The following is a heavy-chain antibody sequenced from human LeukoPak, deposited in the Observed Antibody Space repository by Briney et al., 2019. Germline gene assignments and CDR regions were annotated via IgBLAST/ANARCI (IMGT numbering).Heavy chain of an antibody. J-gene: IGHJ4*02. V-gene: IGHV3-30*03. CDR1: GFTFSSYG. Sequence: GGSLRLSCAASGFTFSSYGMHWVRQAPGKGLEWVAVISYDGSNKYYADSVKGRFTISRDNSKNTLYLQMNSLRAEDTAVYYCAGGVPYDSWSGPHYSDYWGQGTLVTVSS. CDR2: ISYDGSNK. CDR3: AGGVPYDSWSGPHYSDY. D-gene: IGHD3-3*01.